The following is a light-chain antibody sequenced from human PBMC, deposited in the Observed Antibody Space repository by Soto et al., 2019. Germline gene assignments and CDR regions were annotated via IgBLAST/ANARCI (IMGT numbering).Light chain of an antibody. V-gene: IGLV6-57*01. Sequence: NFMLTQPHSVSESPGKTVTISCTRISGSIASNYVQWYQQRPGSSPTAVIYEDNQRPSGVPDRFSGSIDSSSNSASLTISRLKTEDEADYYCQSYDSSNLWVFGGGTKLTVL. CDR3: QSYDSSNLWV. CDR1: SGSIASNY. CDR2: EDN. J-gene: IGLJ3*02.